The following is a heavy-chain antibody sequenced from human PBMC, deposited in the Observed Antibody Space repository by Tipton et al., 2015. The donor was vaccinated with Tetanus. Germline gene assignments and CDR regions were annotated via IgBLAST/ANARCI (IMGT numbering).Heavy chain of an antibody. V-gene: IGHV4-30-2*01. J-gene: IGHJ4*02. Sequence: TLSLTCAVSGVSMHSISYSWSWIRQPPGKGLEWIGYIYHSETTYYNPSLKSRVTISVDWSKNQFFLNLSSVTAADTAVYYCARIHDFWSGYFDFWGQGTLVTVSS. D-gene: IGHD3-3*01. CDR2: IYHSETT. CDR1: GVSMHSISYS. CDR3: ARIHDFWSGYFDF.